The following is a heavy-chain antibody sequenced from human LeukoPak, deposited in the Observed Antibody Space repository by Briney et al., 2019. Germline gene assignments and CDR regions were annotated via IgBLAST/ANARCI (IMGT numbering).Heavy chain of an antibody. CDR1: GGSISSYY. CDR2: IYTSGST. D-gene: IGHD6-6*01. CDR3: ARGPHLAARLNPYYFVY. V-gene: IGHV4-4*07. J-gene: IGHJ4*02. Sequence: SETLSLTCTVSGGSISSYYWSWIRQPAGKGLEWIGRIYTSGSTNYNPSLKSRVTMSVDTSKNQFSLELSSVTAADTAVYYCARGPHLAARLNPYYFVYWGQGTLGTVSS.